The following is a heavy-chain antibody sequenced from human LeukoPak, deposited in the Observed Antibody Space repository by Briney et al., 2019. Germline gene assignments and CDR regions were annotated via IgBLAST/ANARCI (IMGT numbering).Heavy chain of an antibody. CDR3: ARRRRGYSYGLKWAFDI. D-gene: IGHD5-18*01. Sequence: ASVKVSCKASGYTFTSNYTHWVRQAPGQGLEWMGMIYPRDGSTSYAQRFQGRVTVTRDTSTSTVHMELSGLRSEDTAVYYCARRRRGYSYGLKWAFDIWGQGTMVTVSS. CDR2: IYPRDGST. J-gene: IGHJ3*02. V-gene: IGHV1-46*01. CDR1: GYTFTSNY.